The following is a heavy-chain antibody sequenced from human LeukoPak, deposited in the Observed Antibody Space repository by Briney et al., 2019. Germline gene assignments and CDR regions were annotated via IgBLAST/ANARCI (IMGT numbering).Heavy chain of an antibody. CDR2: ISYDGSNK. CDR1: GFTFSSYG. V-gene: IGHV3-30*18. J-gene: IGHJ3*02. CDR3: AKGGEYSGYDYAFDI. D-gene: IGHD5-12*01. Sequence: PGGSLRLSCAASGFTFSSYGMHWVRQAPGKGLEWVAVISYDGSNKYYADSVKGRFTISRDNSKNTLYLQMNSLRAEDTAVYYCAKGGEYSGYDYAFDIWGQGTMVTVSS.